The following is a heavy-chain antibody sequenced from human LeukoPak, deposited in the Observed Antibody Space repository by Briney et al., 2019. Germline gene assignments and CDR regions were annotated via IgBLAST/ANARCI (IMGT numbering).Heavy chain of an antibody. J-gene: IGHJ4*02. CDR2: ISYDGSNK. V-gene: IGHV3-30*18. D-gene: IGHD3-16*02. CDR1: GFTFSSYG. CDR3: AKDSYDYVWGSYRRLDY. Sequence: GRSLRLSCAASGFTFSSYGMHWVRQAPGKGLEWVAVISYDGSNKYYADSVKGRFTISRDNSKNTLYLQMNSLRAEDTAVYYCAKDSYDYVWGSYRRLDYWGQGTLVTVSS.